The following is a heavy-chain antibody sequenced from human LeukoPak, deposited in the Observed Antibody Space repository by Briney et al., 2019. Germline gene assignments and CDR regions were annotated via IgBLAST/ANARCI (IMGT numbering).Heavy chain of an antibody. CDR3: ARDRITMVRGVIGNWFDP. J-gene: IGHJ5*02. CDR1: GYTFTGHY. D-gene: IGHD3-10*01. V-gene: IGHV1-2*06. Sequence: ASVKVSCNASGYTFTGHYMHWVRQAPGQGLEWMGRINPNRGGTNYAQKFQGRVTMTRDTSISTAYMELSRLRSDDTAVYYCARDRITMVRGVIGNWFDPWGQGTLVTVSS. CDR2: INPNRGGT.